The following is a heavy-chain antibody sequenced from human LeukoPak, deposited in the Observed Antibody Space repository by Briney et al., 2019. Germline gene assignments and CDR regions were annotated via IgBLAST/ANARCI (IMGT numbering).Heavy chain of an antibody. CDR1: GFSFSSYS. CDR3: AKGHGSTWFDGLYYFDY. D-gene: IGHD6-13*01. Sequence: GGSLRLSCAASGFSFSSYSMNWVRQAPGKGLEWVSYISSNTIYYADSVKGRFTISRDNSKNTLYLQMHSLRAEDTAVFHCAKGHGSTWFDGLYYFDYWGQGTLVTVSS. J-gene: IGHJ4*02. CDR2: ISSNTI. V-gene: IGHV3-48*01.